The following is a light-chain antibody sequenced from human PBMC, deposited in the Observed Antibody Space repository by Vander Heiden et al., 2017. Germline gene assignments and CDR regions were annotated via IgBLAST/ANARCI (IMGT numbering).Light chain of an antibody. CDR1: AMPKSY. CDR2: TDT. V-gene: IGLV3-25*03. Sequence: SYELTPPPSVSVSPGQPAGITCSEAAMPKSYSFWYYQQPGQAPVMLINTDTERPPVIRERLSASKSGTTGTLTISGGQAEDEADYYCQSADSRCAYRVFGGGTHLTVL. J-gene: IGLJ2*01. CDR3: QSADSRCAYRV.